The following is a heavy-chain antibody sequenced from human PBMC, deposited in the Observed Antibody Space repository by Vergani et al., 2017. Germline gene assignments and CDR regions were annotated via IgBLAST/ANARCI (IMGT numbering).Heavy chain of an antibody. V-gene: IGHV4-39*02. CDR3: ARPVGPSAIADGYHV. J-gene: IGHJ3*01. Sequence: QLQLQESGPGLVQPSEILSLSFRVSGDSISRSHYYWGFIRQPPGKGLEWIGSISSSGSPYYNPTLKSRLAFSVDTSKNLFSLRLKSVTATDTGMYYCARPVGPSAIADGYHVWGQGTMVTVS. D-gene: IGHD3-10*01. CDR2: ISSSGSP. CDR1: GDSISRSHYY.